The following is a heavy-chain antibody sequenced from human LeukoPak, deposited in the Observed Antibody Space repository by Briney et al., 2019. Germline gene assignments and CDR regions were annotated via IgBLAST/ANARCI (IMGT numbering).Heavy chain of an antibody. D-gene: IGHD1-26*01. J-gene: IGHJ4*02. CDR1: GGSISSYY. CDR2: IYYSGST. V-gene: IGHV4-59*08. Sequence: SETLSLTCTVSGGSISSYYWSWIRQPPGKGLEWIGYIYYSGSTNYNPSLKSRVTISVDTSKNQFSLKLSSVTAADTAVYYCARKVGATSTSYFDYWGQGTLVTVSS. CDR3: ARKVGATSTSYFDY.